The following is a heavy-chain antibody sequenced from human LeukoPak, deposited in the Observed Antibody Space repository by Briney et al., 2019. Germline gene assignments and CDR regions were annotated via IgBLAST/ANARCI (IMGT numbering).Heavy chain of an antibody. J-gene: IGHJ4*02. CDR3: ARATVTIRSAKWYFDY. D-gene: IGHD4-17*01. CDR2: MYYSGTT. V-gene: IGHV4-31*03. Sequence: TSETLSLTCTVSGGSISSGYYWGWIRQHPGKGLEWIGYMYYSGTTYYNPSLKSRLTISIDTSKNQFSLKLSSVTAADTAVYYCARATVTIRSAKWYFDYWGQGTLVTVS. CDR1: GGSISSGYY.